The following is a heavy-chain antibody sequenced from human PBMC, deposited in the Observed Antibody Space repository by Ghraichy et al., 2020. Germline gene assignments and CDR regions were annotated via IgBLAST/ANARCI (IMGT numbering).Heavy chain of an antibody. D-gene: IGHD3-9*01. CDR2: IKSKTDGGTT. CDR3: TRDGLKPFITIFSYYYYGMDV. Sequence: GGSLRLSCAASGFTFSNAWMSWVRQAPGKGLEWVGRIKSKTDGGTTDYAAPVKGRFTISRDDSKNTLYLQMNSLKTEDTAVYYCTRDGLKPFITIFSYYYYGMDVWCQGTTATASS. J-gene: IGHJ6*02. CDR1: GFTFSNAW. V-gene: IGHV3-15*01.